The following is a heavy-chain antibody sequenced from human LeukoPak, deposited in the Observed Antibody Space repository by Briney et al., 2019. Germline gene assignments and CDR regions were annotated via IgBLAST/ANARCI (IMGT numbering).Heavy chain of an antibody. D-gene: IGHD3-22*01. CDR3: ARGYDY. Sequence: SETLSLTCTVSGGSIIGSTSYWGWIRQPPGEGLDWIGIINYSGSTYYNPSLRSRVTISVDTSKNQFSLKLNSVTASDTAVYYCARGYDYWGQGTLVTVSS. CDR2: INYSGST. CDR1: GGSIIGSTSY. V-gene: IGHV4-39*01. J-gene: IGHJ4*02.